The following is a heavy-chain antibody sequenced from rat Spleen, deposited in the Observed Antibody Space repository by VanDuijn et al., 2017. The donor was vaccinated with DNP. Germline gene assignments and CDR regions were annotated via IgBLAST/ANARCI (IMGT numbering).Heavy chain of an antibody. CDR1: GFTVSDYY. D-gene: IGHD1-6*01. CDR3: ARQLYTTDYYAMDA. J-gene: IGHJ4*01. CDR2: ISYDGGST. V-gene: IGHV5-22*01. Sequence: EVQLVESGGGLVQPGRSLKVSCAASGFTVSDYYMAWIRQAPKKGLEWVASISYDGGSTYYGDSVKGRFTISRDNSKATLYLQMDSLRSEDTATYSCARQLYTTDYYAMDAWGQGTSVTVSS.